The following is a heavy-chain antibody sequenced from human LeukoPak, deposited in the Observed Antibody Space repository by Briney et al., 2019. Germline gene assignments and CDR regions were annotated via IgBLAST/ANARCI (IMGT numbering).Heavy chain of an antibody. CDR1: GFTVGNNY. CDR2: ISGSGGST. V-gene: IGHV3-23*01. D-gene: IGHD4-23*01. CDR3: AKDPTVVTYYFDY. Sequence: GGSLRLSCAASGFTVGNNYMSWVRQAPGKGLEWVSAISGSGGSTYYADSVKGRFTISRDNSKNTLYLQMNSLRAEDTAVYYCAKDPTVVTYYFDYWGQGTLVTVSS. J-gene: IGHJ4*02.